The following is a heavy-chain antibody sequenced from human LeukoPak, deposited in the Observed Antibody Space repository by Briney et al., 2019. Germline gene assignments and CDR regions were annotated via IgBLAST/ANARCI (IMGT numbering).Heavy chain of an antibody. D-gene: IGHD3-22*01. CDR3: ARARGGGYDSSGYYYLPDY. CDR1: GGTFSSYA. V-gene: IGHV1-69*13. J-gene: IGHJ4*02. CDR2: IIPIFGTT. Sequence: ASVKVSCKAPGGTFSSYAISWVQQAPGQGLEWMGGIIPIFGTTNYAQKFQGRVTITADESTSTAYMELSSLRSEDTAVYYCARARGGGYDSSGYYYLPDYWGQGTLVTVSS.